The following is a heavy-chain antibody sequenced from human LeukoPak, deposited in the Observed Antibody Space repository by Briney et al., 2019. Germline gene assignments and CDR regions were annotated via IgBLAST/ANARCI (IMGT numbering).Heavy chain of an antibody. V-gene: IGHV3-48*03. J-gene: IGHJ4*02. D-gene: IGHD3-10*01. CDR3: ARAPWFGESLYYFDY. Sequence: GGSLRLSCAASGFTFSSYEMNWVRQAPGKGLEWVSYISSSGSTIYYADSVKGRFTISRDNAKNSLYLQMNSLRAEDTAVYYCARAPWFGESLYYFDYWGQGTLVTVSS. CDR1: GFTFSSYE. CDR2: ISSSGSTI.